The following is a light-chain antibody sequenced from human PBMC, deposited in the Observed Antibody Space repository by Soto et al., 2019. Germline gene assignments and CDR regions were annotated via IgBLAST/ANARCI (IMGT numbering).Light chain of an antibody. V-gene: IGKV3-15*01. Sequence: IVMTQSPATLSVSPGERATLSCRASQRVSSNLAWYQQKPGQPPRLLIYRASTRATGIPARFSGSGSGTEFTLTISSLQSEDFAVYYCQHYNNWPAWTFGQGTKVEIK. CDR1: QRVSSN. CDR3: QHYNNWPAWT. J-gene: IGKJ1*01. CDR2: RAS.